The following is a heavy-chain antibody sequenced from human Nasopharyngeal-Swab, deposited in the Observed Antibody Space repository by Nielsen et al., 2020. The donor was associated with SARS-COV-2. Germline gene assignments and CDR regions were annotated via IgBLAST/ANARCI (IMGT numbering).Heavy chain of an antibody. V-gene: IGHV4-4*02. J-gene: IGHJ5*02. CDR1: GFTFSSYAM. Sequence: SCAASGFTFSSYAMSWVRQPPGKGLEWIGEIYHSGSTNYNPSLKSRVTISVDKSKNQFSLKLSSVTAADTAVYYCARGVRGVYNWFDPWGQGTLVTVSS. D-gene: IGHD3-10*01. CDR3: ARGVRGVYNWFDP. CDR2: IYHSGST.